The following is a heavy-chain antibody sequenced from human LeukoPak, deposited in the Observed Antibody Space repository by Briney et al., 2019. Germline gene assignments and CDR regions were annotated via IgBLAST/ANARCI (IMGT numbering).Heavy chain of an antibody. D-gene: IGHD3-22*01. CDR1: GGSISSGGYY. J-gene: IGHJ4*02. CDR3: ARAIYDSSGYYSDY. Sequence: SETLSLTCTVSGGSISSGGYYWSWIRQPPGKGLEWIGYIYYSGSTYYNPSLKSRVTISVDTSKNQFSLKLSSVTAADTAVYYCARAIYDSSGYYSDYWGQGTLVTVSS. V-gene: IGHV4-30-4*01. CDR2: IYYSGST.